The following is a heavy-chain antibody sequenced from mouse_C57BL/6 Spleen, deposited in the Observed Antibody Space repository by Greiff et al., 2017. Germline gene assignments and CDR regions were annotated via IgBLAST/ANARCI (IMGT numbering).Heavy chain of an antibody. CDR3: AKNPPYDDDWYFDV. CDR1: GFSLTSSG. V-gene: IGHV2-5*01. D-gene: IGHD2-4*01. CDR2: IWRGGST. J-gene: IGHJ1*03. Sequence: QVQLKQSGPGLVQPSQSLSITCTVSGFSLTSSGVHWVRQSPGKGLEWLGVIWRGGSTDYNAAFMSRLSITKDNSKSQVFFKMNSLQADDTAIYYCAKNPPYDDDWYFDVGGTGTTVTVAS.